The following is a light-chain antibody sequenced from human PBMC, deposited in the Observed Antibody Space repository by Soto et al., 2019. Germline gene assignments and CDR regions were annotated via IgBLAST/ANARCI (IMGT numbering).Light chain of an antibody. Sequence: EIVLTQSPATLSLSPGQRATLSCRASQSVSSYLAWYQQKPGQAPRLLIHDASNRATGAPARFSGSGSGTDFTLTICSLEPEDFAVYYCQQRSNWPLTFGGVTKVEIK. CDR3: QQRSNWPLT. J-gene: IGKJ4*01. V-gene: IGKV3-11*01. CDR1: QSVSSY. CDR2: DAS.